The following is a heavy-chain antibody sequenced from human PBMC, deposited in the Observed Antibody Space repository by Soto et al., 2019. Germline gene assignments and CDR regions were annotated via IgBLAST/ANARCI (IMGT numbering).Heavy chain of an antibody. D-gene: IGHD6-13*01. J-gene: IGHJ4*02. CDR3: ARGSSRWDY. V-gene: IGHV4-4*07. CDR2: IYSGGRN. CDR1: GGSISSFY. Sequence: PSETLSLTCTVSGGSISSFYWSWIRQPAGKGLEWIGRIYSGGRNNYNSSLKSRVTMSVDTSKNQFSLRLSSVTAAGTAMYYCARGSSRWDYWGQGTLVTVSS.